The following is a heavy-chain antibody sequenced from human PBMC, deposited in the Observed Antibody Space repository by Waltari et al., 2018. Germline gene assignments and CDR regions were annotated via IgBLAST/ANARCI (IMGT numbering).Heavy chain of an antibody. CDR3: TGGAVTGTDF. Sequence: EVQVVESGGGLVQPGGSLKLSCATSGFTFSGSTIHWVRQTSGKGLEWIGRIRSKPNNYATRYTASVEGRFTISRDDSENTAYLQMSSLMTEDTAVHYCTGGAVTGTDFWGQGTLVTVSS. CDR1: GFTFSGST. J-gene: IGHJ4*02. CDR2: IRSKPNNYAT. V-gene: IGHV3-73*01. D-gene: IGHD6-13*01.